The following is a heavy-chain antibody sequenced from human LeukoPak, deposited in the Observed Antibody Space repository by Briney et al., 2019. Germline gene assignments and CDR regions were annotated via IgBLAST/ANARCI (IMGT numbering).Heavy chain of an antibody. Sequence: ASVKVSCKASGYTFTSYGISWVRQAPGQGLEWMGWISAYNGNTNYAQKLQGRVTMTTDTSTSTAYMELRSLRSDDTAVYYCARDRSRDGYNSFDYWGQGTLVTVSS. CDR3: ARDRSRDGYNSFDY. V-gene: IGHV1-18*01. J-gene: IGHJ4*02. CDR1: GYTFTSYG. D-gene: IGHD5-24*01. CDR2: ISAYNGNT.